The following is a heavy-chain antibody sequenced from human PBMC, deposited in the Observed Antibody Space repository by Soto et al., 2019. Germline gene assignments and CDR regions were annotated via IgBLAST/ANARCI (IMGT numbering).Heavy chain of an antibody. CDR2: ISYDGSNK. D-gene: IGHD2-2*01. CDR3: ARDQIDVLVPAAPVGMDV. CDR1: GFTFSSYA. J-gene: IGHJ6*02. V-gene: IGHV3-30-3*01. Sequence: QVQLVESGGGVVQPGRSLRLSCAASGFTFSSYAMHWVRQAPGKGLEWVAVISYDGSNKYYADSVKGRFTISRDNSKNTLYLQMNSLRAEDTAVYYCARDQIDVLVPAAPVGMDVWGQGITVTVSS.